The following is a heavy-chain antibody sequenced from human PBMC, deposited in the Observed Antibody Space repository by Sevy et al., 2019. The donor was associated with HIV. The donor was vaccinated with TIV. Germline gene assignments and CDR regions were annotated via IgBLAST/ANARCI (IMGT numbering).Heavy chain of an antibody. Sequence: SETLSLTCTVSGGSITSLYWNWIRQPPGKGLEWIANIYYNGHINYNPSLKSRLTLSLDTSKNQFSLMLRSVTAADTAMYYCAGENAWGRGYSWGQGTLVTVSS. V-gene: IGHV4-59*08. CDR1: GGSITSLY. CDR3: AGENAWGRGYS. D-gene: IGHD1-26*01. CDR2: IYYNGHI. J-gene: IGHJ4*02.